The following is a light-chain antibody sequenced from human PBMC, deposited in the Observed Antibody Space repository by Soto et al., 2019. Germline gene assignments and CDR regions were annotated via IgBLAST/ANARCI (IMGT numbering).Light chain of an antibody. CDR3: QQYGSSPIT. CDR2: GAS. CDR1: QTVSSTY. J-gene: IGKJ5*01. Sequence: IVLTQSPGTLSLSPGETATLSCRASQTVSSTYLAWYQHKPGRAPRLLIDGASSRAAGIPDRFSGSGSGTDFTLTISRLEPEDFAVYYCQQYGSSPITFGQGTRLEI. V-gene: IGKV3-20*01.